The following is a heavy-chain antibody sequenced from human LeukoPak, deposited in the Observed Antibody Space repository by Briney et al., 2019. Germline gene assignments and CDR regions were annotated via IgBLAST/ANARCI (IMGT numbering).Heavy chain of an antibody. D-gene: IGHD4/OR15-4a*01. CDR3: ARDQGLTAPPPYGLDV. CDR2: IIPVLNIT. V-gene: IGHV1-69*04. J-gene: IGHJ6*01. CDR1: GGTFSNSA. Sequence: VASVTVSFKTSGGTFSNSAITWVRQAPGQGLEWMGRIIPVLNITSYAQKFQGRVTITADTSTSTVYMELSSLRSEETAVYYCARDQGLTAPPPYGLDVWGQGTTVSVSS.